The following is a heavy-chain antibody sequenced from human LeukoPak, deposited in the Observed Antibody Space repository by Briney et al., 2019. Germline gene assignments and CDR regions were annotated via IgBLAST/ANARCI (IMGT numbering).Heavy chain of an antibody. CDR1: GFTFSSYA. Sequence: GGSLRLSCAASGFTFSSYAMHWVRQAAGKGLEWVAVISYDGSNKYYADSVKGRFTISRDNSKNTLYLQMNSLRAEDTAVYYCAGLLGWPLDYWGQGTLVTVSS. J-gene: IGHJ4*02. D-gene: IGHD2-15*01. V-gene: IGHV3-30-3*01. CDR2: ISYDGSNK. CDR3: AGLLGWPLDY.